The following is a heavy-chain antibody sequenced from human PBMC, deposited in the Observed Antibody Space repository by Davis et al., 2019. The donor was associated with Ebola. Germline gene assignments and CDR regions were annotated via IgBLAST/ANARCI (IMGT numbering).Heavy chain of an antibody. J-gene: IGHJ1*01. CDR3: ARVAVTGIGYFHH. CDR2: INANSGVT. V-gene: IGHV1-2*02. Sequence: ASVKVSCQASGYTFTDFHIHWVRQAPGQGLEWMGWINANSGVTDFAQKFQGRVTMTRDTSISTVYMQLSSLTSDDTAVYYCARVAVTGIGYFHHWGQGTLVTVSS. CDR1: GYTFTDFH. D-gene: IGHD6-13*01.